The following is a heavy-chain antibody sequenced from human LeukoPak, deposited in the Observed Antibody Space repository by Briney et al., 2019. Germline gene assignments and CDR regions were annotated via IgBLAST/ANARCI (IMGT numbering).Heavy chain of an antibody. D-gene: IGHD5-18*01. V-gene: IGHV3-53*01. Sequence: GESLRLSCAASGFTASSNYMSWVRHAPEEGLEWVSFIYSVVATYYANYVRGRFTISSESSKTMLYLQINSLRVEDTAVYFCARYVDTAYWGQGTLVTVSS. CDR3: ARYVDTAY. CDR1: GFTASSNY. J-gene: IGHJ4*02. CDR2: IYSVVAT.